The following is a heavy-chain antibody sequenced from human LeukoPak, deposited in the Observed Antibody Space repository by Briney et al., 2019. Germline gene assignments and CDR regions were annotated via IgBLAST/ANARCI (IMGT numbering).Heavy chain of an antibody. D-gene: IGHD6-13*01. V-gene: IGHV3-7*05. CDR1: GFTFSSYA. Sequence: GGSLRLSCAASGFTFSSYAMSWVRQAPGKGLEWVANIKEDGSEKYYVDSVKGRFTISRDNAKNSVYLQMESLRAEDTAMYYCAREIGSAARGRWGQGTLVIVS. CDR2: IKEDGSEK. J-gene: IGHJ4*02. CDR3: AREIGSAARGR.